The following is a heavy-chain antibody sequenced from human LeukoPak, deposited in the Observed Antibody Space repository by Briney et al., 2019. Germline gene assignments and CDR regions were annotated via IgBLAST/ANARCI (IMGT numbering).Heavy chain of an antibody. CDR2: IRNKADTYTT. CDR1: GFTFSDHY. J-gene: IGHJ4*02. CDR3: AREVWSGYYTLHYFDY. D-gene: IGHD3-3*01. Sequence: PGGSLRLSCAASGFTFSDHYMDWVRQARGKWLEWVGRIRNKADTYTTEYAASVKGRFTISRDDSKNSLYLQMNSLKTEDTAVYYCAREVWSGYYTLHYFDYWGQGTLVTVSS. V-gene: IGHV3-72*01.